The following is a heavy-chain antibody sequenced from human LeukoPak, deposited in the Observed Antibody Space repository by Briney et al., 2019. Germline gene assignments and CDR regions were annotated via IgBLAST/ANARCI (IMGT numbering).Heavy chain of an antibody. CDR3: ARHTMLGYCSSTSCYSRVDRNYYYYMDV. D-gene: IGHD2-2*02. V-gene: IGHV1-69*02. J-gene: IGHJ6*03. CDR1: GGTFSSYT. CDR2: IIPILGIA. Sequence: SVKVSCKASGGTFSSYTISWVRQAPGQGLEWMGRIIPILGIANYAQKFQGRVTITADKSTSTAYMELSSLRSEDTAVYYCARHTMLGYCSSTSCYSRVDRNYYYYMDVWGKGTTVTVSS.